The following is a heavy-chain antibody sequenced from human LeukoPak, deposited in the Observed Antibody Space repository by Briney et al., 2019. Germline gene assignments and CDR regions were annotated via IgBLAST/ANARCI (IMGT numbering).Heavy chain of an antibody. CDR3: AKPEYYDILTGCDY. J-gene: IGHJ4*02. CDR2: ISGSGGST. D-gene: IGHD3-9*01. CDR1: GFTFSSYA. V-gene: IGHV3-23*01. Sequence: PGGSLRLSCAASGFTFSSYAMSWVRQAPGKGLEWVSAISGSGGSTYYADSVKGRFTISRDNSKNTLYLQMNSLRAEDTAVYYCAKPEYYDILTGCDYWGQGTLVTVSS.